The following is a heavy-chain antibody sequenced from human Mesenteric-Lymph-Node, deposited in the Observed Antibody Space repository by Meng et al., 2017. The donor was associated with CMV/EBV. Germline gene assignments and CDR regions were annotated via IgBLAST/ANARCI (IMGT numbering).Heavy chain of an antibody. J-gene: IGHJ6*02. CDR1: GYTFTSYD. CDR3: ARDGIFGVVIPHHYYYYYGMDV. V-gene: IGHV1-8*01. CDR2: MNPNSGNT. D-gene: IGHD3-3*01. Sequence: ASVKVSCKASGYTFTSYDINWVRQATGQGLEWMGWMNPNSGNTGYAQKFQGRVTMTRNTSISTAYMELSSLRSEDTAVYYCARDGIFGVVIPHHYYYYYGMDVWGQGTTVTVSS.